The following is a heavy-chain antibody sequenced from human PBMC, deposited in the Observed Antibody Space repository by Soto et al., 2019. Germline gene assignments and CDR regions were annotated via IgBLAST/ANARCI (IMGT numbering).Heavy chain of an antibody. Sequence: QVQLVQSGAEVKKPGSSVKVSCKASGGPFSSYAISWVRQAPGQGLEWMGGIIPIFGTANYAQKFQGRVTITADESTSTAYMELSSLRSEDTAVYYCARVQLEGAYYYYGMDVWGQGTTVTVSS. D-gene: IGHD1-1*01. J-gene: IGHJ6*02. CDR3: ARVQLEGAYYYYGMDV. V-gene: IGHV1-69*01. CDR2: IIPIFGTA. CDR1: GGPFSSYA.